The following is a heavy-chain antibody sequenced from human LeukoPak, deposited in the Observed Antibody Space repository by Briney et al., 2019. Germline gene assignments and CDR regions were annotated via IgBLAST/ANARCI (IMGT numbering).Heavy chain of an antibody. D-gene: IGHD2-2*01. V-gene: IGHV3-21*01. J-gene: IGHJ6*03. Sequence: FIYYPDSVKGRFTIYRENAKNSLYLQMNSLRGEDTAVYYCARVYCSSTSCSNSNYYYLDVWGKGTTVTVSS. CDR2: FI. CDR3: ARVYCSSTSCSNSNYYYLDV.